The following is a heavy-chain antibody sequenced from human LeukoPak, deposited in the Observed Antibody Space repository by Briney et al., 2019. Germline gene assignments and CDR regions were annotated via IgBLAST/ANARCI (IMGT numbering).Heavy chain of an antibody. V-gene: IGHV3-48*01. J-gene: IGHJ4*02. CDR1: GFTFSSYS. CDR3: AKGRSSWYDYFDY. D-gene: IGHD6-13*01. Sequence: GGSLRLSCAASGFTFSSYSMNWVRQALGKGLEWVSYISSSSSTIYYADSVKGRFTISRDNSKNTLYLQMNSLRAEDTAVYYCAKGRSSWYDYFDYWGQGTLVTVSS. CDR2: ISSSSSTI.